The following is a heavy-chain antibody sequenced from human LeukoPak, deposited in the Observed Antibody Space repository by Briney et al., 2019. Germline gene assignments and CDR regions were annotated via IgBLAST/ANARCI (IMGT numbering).Heavy chain of an antibody. D-gene: IGHD3-22*01. CDR1: GFTFSSYS. V-gene: IGHV3-21*01. CDR3: ARDDSSGYFLSPDAFDI. CDR2: ISSSSSYI. Sequence: GGSLRLSCAASGFTFSSYSMNWVRQAPGKGLEWVPSISSSSSYIYYADSVKGRFTISRDNAKNSLYLQMNSLRAEDTAVYYCARDDSSGYFLSPDAFDIWGQGTMVTVSS. J-gene: IGHJ3*02.